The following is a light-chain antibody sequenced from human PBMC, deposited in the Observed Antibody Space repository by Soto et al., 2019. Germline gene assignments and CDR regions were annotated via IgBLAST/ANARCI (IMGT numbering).Light chain of an antibody. Sequence: QSVLTQPASVSGSPGQSILISCTGTSSDVGGYNYVSWYQQYPGKAPKLMIYDVSNRPSGVSNRFSGSKSGNTASPTISGLQAEDEADYYCSSFTTSSTQVFGTGTKVTVL. CDR1: SSDVGGYNY. CDR2: DVS. CDR3: SSFTTSSTQV. V-gene: IGLV2-14*01. J-gene: IGLJ1*01.